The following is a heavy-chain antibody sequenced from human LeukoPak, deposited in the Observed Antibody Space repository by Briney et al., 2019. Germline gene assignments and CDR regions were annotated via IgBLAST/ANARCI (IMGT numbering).Heavy chain of an antibody. D-gene: IGHD2-15*01. V-gene: IGHV3-23*01. CDR3: ANTPHDFQKFDY. CDR2: IIGSGVGTYAT. J-gene: IGHJ4*02. Sequence: GGSLRLSCAASGFTFSNFAMNWVRQAPGKGLEWVSIIIGSGVGTYATYYPDSVKGRFTTSRDNSKNTLYLQMNSLRAEDTAVYYCANTPHDFQKFDYWGQGTLVTVSS. CDR1: GFTFSNFA.